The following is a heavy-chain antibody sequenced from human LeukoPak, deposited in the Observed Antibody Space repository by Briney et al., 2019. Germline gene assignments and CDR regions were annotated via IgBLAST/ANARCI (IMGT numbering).Heavy chain of an antibody. CDR2: TSGSGGNT. D-gene: IGHD3-22*01. Sequence: PGGSLRLSCAGSGFTFSSYAMSWVRQAPGKGLEWFSSTSGSGGNTYYADSVKGRFTISRDNSKNTLHLQMKSLRAEDTAVYYCAKDFDSNGYYYLSPDYFQQWGQGTLVTVSS. J-gene: IGHJ1*01. CDR3: AKDFDSNGYYYLSPDYFQQ. CDR1: GFTFSSYA. V-gene: IGHV3-23*01.